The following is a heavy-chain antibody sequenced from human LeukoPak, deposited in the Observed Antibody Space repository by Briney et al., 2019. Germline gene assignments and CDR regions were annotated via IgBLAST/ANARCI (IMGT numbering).Heavy chain of an antibody. CDR2: IYYSGST. V-gene: IGHV4-61*05. CDR1: GGSISSSSYY. CDR3: ARTTRYCTNGVCYIDSYYYGMDV. J-gene: IGHJ6*02. Sequence: PSETLSLTCTVSGGSISSSSYYWGWIRQPPGKGLEWIGYIYYSGSTNYNPSLKSRVTISVDTSKNQFSLKLSSVTAADTAVYYCARTTRYCTNGVCYIDSYYYGMDVWGQGTTVTVSS. D-gene: IGHD2-8*01.